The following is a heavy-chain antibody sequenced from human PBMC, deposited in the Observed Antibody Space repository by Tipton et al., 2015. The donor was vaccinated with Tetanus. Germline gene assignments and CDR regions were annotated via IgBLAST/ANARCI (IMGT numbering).Heavy chain of an antibody. CDR1: GGSFSTYV. Sequence: QLVQSGAEVKKPGSSVKVSCKVSGGSFSTYVISWVRQAPEQGLEWMGGIIPIFGTINYAQSFQGRVTISADKSTSTAHMELSSLRSEDTAVYYCARSKGGTRDYYAKYWGQGTLVTVSS. D-gene: IGHD3-3*01. V-gene: IGHV1-69*06. J-gene: IGHJ4*02. CDR2: IIPIFGTI. CDR3: ARSKGGTRDYYAKY.